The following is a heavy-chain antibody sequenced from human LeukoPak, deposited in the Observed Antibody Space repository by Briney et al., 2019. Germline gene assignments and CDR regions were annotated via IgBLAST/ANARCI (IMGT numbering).Heavy chain of an antibody. D-gene: IGHD3-22*01. CDR3: ARRPRDDSSGYYPLHLDY. V-gene: IGHV1-2*02. CDR1: GYTFTGYY. J-gene: IGHJ4*02. CDR2: INPNSGGT. Sequence: ASVKVSCKASGYTFTGYYMHWVRQAPGQGLEWMGWINPNSGGTNYAQKFQGRVTMTRDTSISTAYMELSRLRSDDTAVYYCARRPRDDSSGYYPLHLDYWGQGTLVTVSS.